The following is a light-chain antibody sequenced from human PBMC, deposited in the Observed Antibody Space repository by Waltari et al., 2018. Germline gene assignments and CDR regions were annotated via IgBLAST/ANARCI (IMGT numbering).Light chain of an antibody. Sequence: DIVMTQSPLSLPVTPGEPASISCRSSQSLLHSNGHLYLDWYVKRPGQSPQLLIFMASNRAFGVPDRFSGSGAGTKFTLKISRVEAEDAGVYYCMQALDPLFTFGPGTKVDI. V-gene: IGKV2-28*01. J-gene: IGKJ3*01. CDR1: QSLLHSNGHLY. CDR2: MAS. CDR3: MQALDPLFT.